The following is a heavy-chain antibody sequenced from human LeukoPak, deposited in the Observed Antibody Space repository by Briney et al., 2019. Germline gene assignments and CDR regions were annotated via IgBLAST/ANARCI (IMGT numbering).Heavy chain of an antibody. Sequence: SETLSLTCTVSGYSISSGYYWGWIRQPPGKGLEWIGSIYHSGSTYYNPSLKSRVTISVDTSKNQFSLKLSSVTAADTAVYYCARDGYGASGYYCYMDVWGKGTTVTVSS. CDR2: IYHSGST. J-gene: IGHJ6*03. CDR1: GYSISSGYY. CDR3: ARDGYGASGYYCYMDV. V-gene: IGHV4-38-2*02. D-gene: IGHD4-17*01.